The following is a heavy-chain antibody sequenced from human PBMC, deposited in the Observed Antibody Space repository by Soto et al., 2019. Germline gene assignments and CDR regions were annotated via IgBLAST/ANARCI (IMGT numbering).Heavy chain of an antibody. Sequence: ASVKVSCKASGYTFTGYYMRWVRQAPGQGLEWMGWINPNSGGTNYAQKFQGWVTMTRDTSISTAYMELSRLRSDDTAVYYCARAERIAAAGNFDYWGQGTLVTVSS. J-gene: IGHJ4*02. V-gene: IGHV1-2*04. CDR2: INPNSGGT. CDR3: ARAERIAAAGNFDY. D-gene: IGHD6-13*01. CDR1: GYTFTGYY.